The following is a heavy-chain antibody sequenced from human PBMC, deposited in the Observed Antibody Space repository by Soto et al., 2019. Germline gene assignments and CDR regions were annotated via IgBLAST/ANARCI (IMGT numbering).Heavy chain of an antibody. CDR1: GFTFSSYS. D-gene: IGHD3-22*01. Sequence: GSLRLSCAASGFTFSSYSMNWVRQAPGKGLEWVSSISSSSSYIYYADSVKGRFTISRDNAKNSLYLQMNSLRAEDTAVYYCARVDYYDSSGYQGAFDIWGQGTMVTVSS. J-gene: IGHJ3*02. CDR2: ISSSSSYI. CDR3: ARVDYYDSSGYQGAFDI. V-gene: IGHV3-21*01.